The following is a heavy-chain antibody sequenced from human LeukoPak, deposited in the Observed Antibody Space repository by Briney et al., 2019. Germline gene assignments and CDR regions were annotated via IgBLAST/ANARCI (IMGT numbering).Heavy chain of an antibody. V-gene: IGHV3-23*01. Sequence: PGGSLRLSCAASGFTFSSYAMSWVRQAPGKGLEWVSGTSGSGTGTYYADSVKGRFTISRDNSKNTLYLQMSSLRAVDTAIFYCTKGSRSSGGHYFDYWGQGTLVTVSS. CDR1: GFTFSSYA. J-gene: IGHJ4*02. D-gene: IGHD6-13*01. CDR2: TSGSGTGT. CDR3: TKGSRSSGGHYFDY.